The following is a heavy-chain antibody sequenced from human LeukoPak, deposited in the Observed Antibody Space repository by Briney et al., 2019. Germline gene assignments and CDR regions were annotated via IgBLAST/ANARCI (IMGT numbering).Heavy chain of an antibody. CDR2: IKEDGSQK. D-gene: IGHD3-9*01. J-gene: IGHJ4*02. CDR1: GFTFSNSW. CDR3: ARRIDWSHDY. V-gene: IGHV3-7*05. Sequence: GGSLRLSCAGSGFTFSNSWMSWVRQAPGEGLEWVANIKEDGSQKYYADSVKGRYSISRDNGKNALYLQLNSLRAEDTAVYYCARRIDWSHDYWGQGTLVTVSS.